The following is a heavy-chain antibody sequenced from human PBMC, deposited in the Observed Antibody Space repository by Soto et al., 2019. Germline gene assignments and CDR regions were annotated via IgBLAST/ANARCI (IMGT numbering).Heavy chain of an antibody. Sequence: QVQLVESGGGVVQPGRSLRLSCAAPGFTFSSYAMHWVRQAPGKGLEWVAVISYDGSNKYYADSVKGRITISRDNSKNALYLQRNRRRAEDTAVYYCARGYSYGYLYYYYGMDVWGQGTTVTVSS. CDR3: ARGYSYGYLYYYYGMDV. J-gene: IGHJ6*02. CDR1: GFTFSSYA. V-gene: IGHV3-30-3*01. CDR2: ISYDGSNK. D-gene: IGHD5-18*01.